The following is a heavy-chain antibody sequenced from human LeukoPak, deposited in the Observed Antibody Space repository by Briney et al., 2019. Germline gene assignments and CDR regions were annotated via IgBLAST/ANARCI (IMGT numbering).Heavy chain of an antibody. D-gene: IGHD1-26*01. CDR1: GFTFSSYA. CDR2: ISGSGGST. Sequence: GESLRLSCAASGFTFSSYAMSWVRQAPGKGLEWVSAISGSGGSTYYADSVKGRFTISRDNSKNTLYLQMNSLRAEDTAVYYCAKYWRMEKIVGATLDYWGQGTLVTVSS. J-gene: IGHJ4*02. V-gene: IGHV3-23*01. CDR3: AKYWRMEKIVGATLDY.